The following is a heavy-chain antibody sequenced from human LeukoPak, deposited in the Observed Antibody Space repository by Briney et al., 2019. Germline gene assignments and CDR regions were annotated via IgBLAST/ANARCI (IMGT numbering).Heavy chain of an antibody. CDR3: ARRGYCSGGTCLTFDL. D-gene: IGHD2-15*01. CDR2: IYYSGTT. CDR1: GGSISSYY. V-gene: IGHV4-59*08. Sequence: PSETLSLTCTVSGGSISSYYWSWIRQPAGKGLEWIGYIYYSGTTNYNPSLKSRLTISVDTSKNQFSLKLSSVTAADTAVYYCARRGYCSGGTCLTFDLWGQGTLVTVSS. J-gene: IGHJ4*02.